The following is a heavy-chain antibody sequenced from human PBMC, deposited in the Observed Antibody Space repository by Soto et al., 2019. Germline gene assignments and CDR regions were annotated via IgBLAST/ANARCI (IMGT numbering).Heavy chain of an antibody. D-gene: IGHD3-22*01. CDR2: IIPIFGTA. V-gene: IGHV1-69*01. Sequence: QVQLVQSGAEGKKPGSSVKVSCKASGGTFSSYAISWVRQAPGQGLEWMGGIIPIFGTANYAQKVQGRVTITADESTSTAYMELSSLRSEDTAVYYCARNPLGVVVITVGWFDPWGQGTLVTVSS. CDR3: ARNPLGVVVITVGWFDP. CDR1: GGTFSSYA. J-gene: IGHJ5*02.